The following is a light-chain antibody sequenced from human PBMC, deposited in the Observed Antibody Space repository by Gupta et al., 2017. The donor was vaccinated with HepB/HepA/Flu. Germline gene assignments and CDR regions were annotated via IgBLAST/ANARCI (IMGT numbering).Light chain of an antibody. J-gene: IGLJ3*02. CDR2: EVT. CDR1: SSDVGNDNL. Sequence: QSGLTQPASVSGSPGHSITISCTGTSSDVGNDNLVSWYQQHPGKAPKRIMYEVTERSSGVSNRFSGSKSGDTDSLTISWLQTEDEADDDCSSYAGSSTVMFGGGTKVTVL. CDR3: SSYAGSSTVM. V-gene: IGLV2-23*02.